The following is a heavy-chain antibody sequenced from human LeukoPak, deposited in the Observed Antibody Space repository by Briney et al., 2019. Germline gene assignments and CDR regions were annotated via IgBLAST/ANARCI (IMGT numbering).Heavy chain of an antibody. J-gene: IGHJ4*02. V-gene: IGHV1-18*01. D-gene: IGHD3-10*01. CDR2: ISAYNGNT. Sequence: ASVKVSCKASGYTFTSYGISWVRQAPGQGLEWMGWISAYNGNTNYAQKLQGRVTMTTDTSTSTAYMELRSLRSDDTAVYYCARGWMVRGVIITLFDYWGQGTLVTVSS. CDR1: GYTFTSYG. CDR3: ARGWMVRGVIITLFDY.